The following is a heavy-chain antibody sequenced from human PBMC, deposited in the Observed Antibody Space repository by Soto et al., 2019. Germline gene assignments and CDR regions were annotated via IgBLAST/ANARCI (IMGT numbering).Heavy chain of an antibody. CDR2: ISGSGGDT. V-gene: IGHV3-23*01. J-gene: IGHJ4*02. Sequence: GGSLRLSCAVSGFTFSNFAMSWVRQAAGKGLEWVSAISGSGGDTWYKDSVEGRFTISRDNSKNTLFLHLSSLRSEDTAIYYCAKGRYTYNTAGFDYWGQGTLVTVSS. D-gene: IGHD3-16*02. CDR1: GFTFSNFA. CDR3: AKGRYTYNTAGFDY.